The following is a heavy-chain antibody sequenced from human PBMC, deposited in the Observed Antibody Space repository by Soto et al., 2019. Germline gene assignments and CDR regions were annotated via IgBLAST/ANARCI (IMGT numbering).Heavy chain of an antibody. CDR3: ARAGTVIVTLDY. D-gene: IGHD4-4*01. CDR2: IYYSGST. Sequence: SETLSLTCTVSGGSISSYFWSWIRQPPGKGLEWIGYIYYSGSTNYNPSLKSRVTISVDTSKNQSSLRLSSVTAADTAVYYCARAGTVIVTLDYWGQGMLVTVS. J-gene: IGHJ4*02. V-gene: IGHV4-59*01. CDR1: GGSISSYF.